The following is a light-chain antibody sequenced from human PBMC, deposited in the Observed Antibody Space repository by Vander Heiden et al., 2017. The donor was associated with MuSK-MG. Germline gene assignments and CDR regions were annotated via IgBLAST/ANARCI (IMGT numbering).Light chain of an antibody. CDR3: SSYTSSATRV. Sequence: QSALTQPASVSGSPGQSIIISCTGTSSDIGYYTYVSWFQQHPGKVPKLLIHDVSNRPAGVSDRFSASKSDNTASLTISGLRAEDEANYYCSSYTSSATRVFGGGTKLTVL. V-gene: IGLV2-14*03. CDR1: SSDIGYYTY. CDR2: DVS. J-gene: IGLJ3*02.